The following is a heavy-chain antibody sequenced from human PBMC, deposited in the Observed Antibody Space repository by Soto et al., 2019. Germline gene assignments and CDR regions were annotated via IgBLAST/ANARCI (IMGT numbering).Heavy chain of an antibody. Sequence: GGSLRLSCAAPGFTFRNYAMTWVRQAPGKGLEWVSALSGSGVSTYYADSVMGRFTISRDNSKNTVYLQMNSLRAEDTAVYYCAYSSTPFDYWGQGT. CDR3: AYSSTPFDY. V-gene: IGHV3-23*01. J-gene: IGHJ4*02. D-gene: IGHD6-13*01. CDR1: GFTFRNYA. CDR2: LSGSGVST.